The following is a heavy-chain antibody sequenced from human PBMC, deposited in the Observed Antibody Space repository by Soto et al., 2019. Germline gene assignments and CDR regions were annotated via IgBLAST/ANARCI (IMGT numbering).Heavy chain of an antibody. Sequence: QMHLQESGSGLVKPSQTLSLTCAVSGGSLSSSAYSWSWIRQPPGKGLEWIGFIYQSGSTYYNPSLNSRVTMSLGRHKTQCSLKLSSVTAADTAVYYCARELLFYDSDGFSWDDAFDIWGQGTMVTVSS. CDR1: GGSLSSSAYS. J-gene: IGHJ3*02. D-gene: IGHD3-22*01. V-gene: IGHV4-30-2*01. CDR3: ARELLFYDSDGFSWDDAFDI. CDR2: IYQSGST.